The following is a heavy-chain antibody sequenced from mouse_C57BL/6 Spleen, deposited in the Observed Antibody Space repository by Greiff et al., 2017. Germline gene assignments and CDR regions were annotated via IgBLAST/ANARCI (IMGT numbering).Heavy chain of an antibody. CDR1: GYTFTSYW. J-gene: IGHJ2*01. D-gene: IGHD3-2*02. CDR3: ARSRGAQAVDY. CDR2: IDPSDSYT. Sequence: VQLQQPGAELVMPGASVKLSCKASGYTFTSYWMHWVKQRPGQGLEWIGEIDPSDSYTNYNQKFKGKSTLTVDKSSSTAYMQLSSLTSEDSAVYYCARSRGAQAVDYWGQGTTLTGSS. V-gene: IGHV1-69*01.